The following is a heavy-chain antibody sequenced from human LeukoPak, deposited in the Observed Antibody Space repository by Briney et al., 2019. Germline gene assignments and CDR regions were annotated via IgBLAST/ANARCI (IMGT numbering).Heavy chain of an antibody. CDR1: GYSISSAYS. Sequence: SETLSLTCGVSGYSISSAYSWGWIRQPPGKGLEWIGSISHSGSTYYNPSLKSRVSMSVDTPKNQFSLRLTSLTAADTAVYYCAKEVRPTLDYYYYYMDVWGKGTTVTVSS. CDR3: AKEVRPTLDYYYYYMDV. V-gene: IGHV4-38-2*02. CDR2: ISHSGST. J-gene: IGHJ6*03. D-gene: IGHD3-10*01.